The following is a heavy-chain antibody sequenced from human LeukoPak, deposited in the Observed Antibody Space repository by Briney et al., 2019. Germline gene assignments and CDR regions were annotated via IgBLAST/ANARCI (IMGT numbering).Heavy chain of an antibody. Sequence: ASVKVSCKASGYTFTSYRISWVRQAPGQGLEWMGWISAYNGNTNYAQKLQGRVTMTTDTSTSTAYMELRSLRSDDTAVYYCARDLGWELLDYYYGMDVWGQGTTVTVSS. D-gene: IGHD1-26*01. J-gene: IGHJ6*02. CDR3: ARDLGWELLDYYYGMDV. CDR1: GYTFTSYR. CDR2: ISAYNGNT. V-gene: IGHV1-18*01.